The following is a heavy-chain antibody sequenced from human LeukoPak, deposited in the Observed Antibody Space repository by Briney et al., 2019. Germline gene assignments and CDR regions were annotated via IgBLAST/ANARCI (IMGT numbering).Heavy chain of an antibody. D-gene: IGHD1-26*01. CDR2: ISAYNGNT. V-gene: IGHV1-18*01. CDR3: ARDRGGATDFDY. Sequence: ASVTVSCKSSVYTFTSYGISWVRQAPGQGLEWMGWISAYNGNTNYAQKLQGRVTMTTDTSTSTAYMELRSLRSDDTAVYYCARDRGGATDFDYWGQGTLVTVSS. J-gene: IGHJ4*02. CDR1: VYTFTSYG.